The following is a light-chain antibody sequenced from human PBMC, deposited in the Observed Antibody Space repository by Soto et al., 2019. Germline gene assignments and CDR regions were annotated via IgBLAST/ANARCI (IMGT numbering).Light chain of an antibody. Sequence: DIQMTQPPSTLSASVGDRVTITCRASQSISIWLAWYQQKPGKAPKILIYKASSLESGVPSRFSGRGSGTEFTLTISSLQPDDFATYYCQQYSTYTPRTFGQGTKVDIK. CDR3: QQYSTYTPRT. CDR1: QSISIW. V-gene: IGKV1-5*03. CDR2: KAS. J-gene: IGKJ1*01.